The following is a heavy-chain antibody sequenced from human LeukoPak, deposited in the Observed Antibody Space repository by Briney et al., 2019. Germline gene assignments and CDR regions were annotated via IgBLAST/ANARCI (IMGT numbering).Heavy chain of an antibody. CDR2: MNPNSGRT. J-gene: IGHJ4*02. CDR3: TRETSSRYFDY. Sequence: ASVKVSCKASGYTLTSYDINWVRQATGQGLEWMGWMNPNSGRTGYAQDFQGRITITRNTSISTAYMELSSLRSEDTAVYYCTRETSSRYFDYWGQGTLVTVSS. V-gene: IGHV1-8*01. CDR1: GYTLTSYD.